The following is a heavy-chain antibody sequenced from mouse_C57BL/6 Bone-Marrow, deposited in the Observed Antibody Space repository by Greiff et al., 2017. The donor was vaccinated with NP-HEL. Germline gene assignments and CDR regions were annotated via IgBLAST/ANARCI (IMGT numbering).Heavy chain of an antibody. V-gene: IGHV1-54*01. CDR1: GYAFTNYL. Sequence: QVQLKQSGAELVRPGTSVKVSCKASGYAFTNYLIEWVKQRPGQGLEWIGVINPGSGGTNYNEKFKGKATLTADKSSSTAYMQLSSLTSEDSAVYFCARAHTVVYWYFDVWGTGTTVTVSS. D-gene: IGHD1-1*01. J-gene: IGHJ1*03. CDR2: INPGSGGT. CDR3: ARAHTVVYWYFDV.